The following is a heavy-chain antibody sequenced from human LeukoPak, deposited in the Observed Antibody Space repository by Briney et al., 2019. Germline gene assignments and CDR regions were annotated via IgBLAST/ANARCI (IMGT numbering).Heavy chain of an antibody. CDR2: IIPILGIV. CDR3: ARARRSDSSWYDY. J-gene: IGHJ4*02. D-gene: IGHD6-13*01. CDR1: GGTFSSYA. V-gene: IGHV1-69*04. Sequence: SVKVSCKASGGTFSSYAISWVRQAPGQGLGWMGRIIPILGIVNYAQRFQGSVTITADKSTTTVFMELSSLRSEDTAVYFCARARRSDSSWYDYWGQGTLVSVSS.